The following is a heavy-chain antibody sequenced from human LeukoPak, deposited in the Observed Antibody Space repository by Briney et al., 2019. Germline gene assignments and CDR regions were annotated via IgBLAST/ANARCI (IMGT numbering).Heavy chain of an antibody. CDR2: ISGSGGST. D-gene: IGHD3-10*01. Sequence: GGSLRLSCAASGFTFSSYAMSWVRQAPGKGLEWVSAISGSGGSTYYADSVKGRFTISRDNSKNTVNLQMNSLRAEDTAVYFCAKAAFFYGSGTYYNDYWGQGTLVTVSS. CDR1: GFTFSSYA. CDR3: AKAAFFYGSGTYYNDY. J-gene: IGHJ4*02. V-gene: IGHV3-23*01.